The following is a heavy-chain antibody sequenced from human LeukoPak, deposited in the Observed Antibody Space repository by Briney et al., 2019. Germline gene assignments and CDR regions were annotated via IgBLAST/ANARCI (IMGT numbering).Heavy chain of an antibody. J-gene: IGHJ4*02. CDR3: ARETYYGSGSYSDFALDY. Sequence: GGSLRPSCAASGFTFSTNGMSWVRQAAGKGLGWVSYIISSSSTIYYADSVKGRFTISRDNAKNSLYLQMNSLRAEDTAVYYCARETYYGSGSYSDFALDYWGQGTLVTVSS. CDR1: GFTFSTNG. CDR2: IISSSSTI. V-gene: IGHV3-48*01. D-gene: IGHD3-10*01.